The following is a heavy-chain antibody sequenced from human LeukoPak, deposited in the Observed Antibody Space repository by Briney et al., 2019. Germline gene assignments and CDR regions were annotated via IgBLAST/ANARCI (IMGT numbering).Heavy chain of an antibody. V-gene: IGHV4-30-2*01. CDR3: ARGKRLEPFDY. D-gene: IGHD1-1*01. Sequence: SETLSLTCAVSGGSISSGGYSWSWIRQPPGKGLEWIGYIYHSGSTYYNPSLKSRVTISVDRSKNQFSLKLSSVTAADTAVYYCARGKRLEPFDYWGQGTLVTVSS. CDR2: IYHSGST. J-gene: IGHJ4*02. CDR1: GGSISSGGYS.